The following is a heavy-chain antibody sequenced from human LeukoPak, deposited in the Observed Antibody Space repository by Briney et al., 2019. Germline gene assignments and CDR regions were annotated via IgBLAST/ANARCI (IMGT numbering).Heavy chain of an antibody. D-gene: IGHD2-15*01. CDR3: ARLDCSGGSCYPFDY. CDR2: IYPGDSDT. Sequence: GESLQISCKGSGYSFTSYWIGWVRQMPGKGLEWMGIIYPGDSDTRYSPSFQGQVTISADKSISTAYLQWSSLKASDTAMYYCARLDCSGGSCYPFDYWGQGTLVTVSS. V-gene: IGHV5-51*01. CDR1: GYSFTSYW. J-gene: IGHJ4*02.